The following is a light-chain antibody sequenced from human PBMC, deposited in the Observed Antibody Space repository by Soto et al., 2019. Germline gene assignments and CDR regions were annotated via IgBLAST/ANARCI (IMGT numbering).Light chain of an antibody. Sequence: QPVLTQPPSVSGAPGQRVTISCTGGNSNIGASNDVHWYQQIPGTAPKLLIYGDNNRPSGVPDRFSGSKSGTSASLAITGLQAEDEAHYYCHSYDNSLSGSVFGGGTQLTVL. CDR1: NSNIGASND. V-gene: IGLV1-40*01. CDR3: HSYDNSLSGSV. CDR2: GDN. J-gene: IGLJ3*02.